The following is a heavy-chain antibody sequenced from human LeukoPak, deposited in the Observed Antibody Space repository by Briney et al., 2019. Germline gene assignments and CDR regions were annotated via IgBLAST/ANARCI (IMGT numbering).Heavy chain of an antibody. J-gene: IGHJ2*01. D-gene: IGHD3-22*01. V-gene: IGHV1-18*01. Sequence: ASVRVSCKASGYTFTSYGINWVRQAPGQGLEWMGWISVYNGNTNYAPKLQGRVTMTTDTSTSTAYMELRSLRSDDTAVYYCARVGGYYPSHWYFDLWGRGTLVTVSS. CDR3: ARVGGYYPSHWYFDL. CDR2: ISVYNGNT. CDR1: GYTFTSYG.